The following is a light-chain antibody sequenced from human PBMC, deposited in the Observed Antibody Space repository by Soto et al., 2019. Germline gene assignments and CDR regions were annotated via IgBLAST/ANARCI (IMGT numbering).Light chain of an antibody. Sequence: QSALTQPASVSGSPGQSITISCTGTSSDVGGYNYVSWSQQHPGKAPQLMIYEVSNRPSGVSNRFSGSKSGNTASLTISGLQAEDEADYYCSSYTSRSTYVFGTGTKVTVL. CDR2: EVS. J-gene: IGLJ1*01. CDR1: SSDVGGYNY. V-gene: IGLV2-14*01. CDR3: SSYTSRSTYV.